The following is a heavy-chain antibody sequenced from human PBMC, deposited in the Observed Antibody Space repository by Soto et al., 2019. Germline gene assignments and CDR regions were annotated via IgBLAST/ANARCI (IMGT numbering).Heavy chain of an antibody. CDR3: ARHGGRRPQLFYYYGMDV. V-gene: IGHV5-51*01. CDR2: IYPGDSDI. CDR1: GYSFTSYW. Sequence: SGESLKISCKGSGYSFTSYWIGWARQMPGKGLEWMGIIYPGDSDIRYSPSFEGQVTISADKSISTAYLQWSSLRASDTAMYYCARHGGRRPQLFYYYGMDVWGQGTTVTVSS. J-gene: IGHJ6*02. D-gene: IGHD3-16*01.